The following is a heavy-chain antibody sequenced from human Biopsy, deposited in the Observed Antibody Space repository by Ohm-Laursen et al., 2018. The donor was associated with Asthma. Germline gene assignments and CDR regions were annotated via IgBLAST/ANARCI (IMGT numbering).Heavy chain of an antibody. CDR2: ISYTGNT. V-gene: IGHV4-39*01. CDR1: GCSMSSSSYS. D-gene: IGHD7-27*01. J-gene: IGHJ4*02. Sequence: SDTLSLTCPVSGCSMSSSSYSWGWIRQPPGRGLEWIGSISYTGNTDIPSLRSRITLSVGTSKNNFSLKLTSVTAADTAVFYCARHWNWGSFFDYWGQGMLVTVSS. CDR3: ARHWNWGSFFDY.